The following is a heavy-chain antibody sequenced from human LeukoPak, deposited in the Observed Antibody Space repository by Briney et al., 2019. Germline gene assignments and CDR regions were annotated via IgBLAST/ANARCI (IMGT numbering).Heavy chain of an antibody. Sequence: SETLSLTCTVSGDSISNYYWGWLRQPPGKGLEWIGYVYSIGTTNYNPSLRRRVSISVDTAKNQFSLNLNSVTAADTAVYYCARDYSVGGGSGYDYWGQGTLVTVSS. V-gene: IGHV4-59*01. CDR3: ARDYSVGGGSGYDY. J-gene: IGHJ4*02. CDR1: GDSISNYY. D-gene: IGHD1-26*01. CDR2: VYSIGTT.